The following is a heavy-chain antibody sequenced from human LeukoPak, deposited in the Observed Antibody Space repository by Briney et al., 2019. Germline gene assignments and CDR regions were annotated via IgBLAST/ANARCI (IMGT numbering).Heavy chain of an antibody. CDR3: ARDPSNTSGYRVYHDY. CDR1: GYTFNKYG. D-gene: IGHD5/OR15-5a*01. J-gene: IGHJ4*02. V-gene: IGHV1-18*01. Sequence: ASVKVSCKTSGYTFNKYGIIWVRQAPGQGLEWMGWISCYNGDTRYAQKFQGRVTMTTDTSTSTVYMELRSLRSDDTAVYYCARDPSNTSGYRVYHDYWGQGALVTVSS. CDR2: ISCYNGDT.